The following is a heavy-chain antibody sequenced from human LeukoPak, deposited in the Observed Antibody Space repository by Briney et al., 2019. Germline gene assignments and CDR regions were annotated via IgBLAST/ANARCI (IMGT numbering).Heavy chain of an antibody. D-gene: IGHD3-22*01. J-gene: IGHJ4*02. Sequence: GESLKISCKGSGYSFTSFWIGWVRQMPGKGLEWMGIIDPGDSDTRYSPSFQGRVTISADKSINTAYMQWSSLKASDTAMYYCVRLDDSSGYYRYYFDYWGQGTLVTVSS. CDR1: GYSFTSFW. V-gene: IGHV5-51*01. CDR3: VRLDDSSGYYRYYFDY. CDR2: IDPGDSDT.